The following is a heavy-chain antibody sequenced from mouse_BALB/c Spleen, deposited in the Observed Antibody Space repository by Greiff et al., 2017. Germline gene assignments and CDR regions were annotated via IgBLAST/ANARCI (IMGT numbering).Heavy chain of an antibody. V-gene: IGHV1-4*02. CDR2: INPSSGYT. D-gene: IGHD4-1*01. CDR3: ARETVPYYFDY. Sequence: VQLQQSAAELARPGASVKMSCKASGYTFTSYTMHWVKQRPGQGLEWIGYINPSSGYTEYNQKFKDKTTLTADKSSSTAYMQLSSLTSEDSAVYYCARETVPYYFDYWGQGTTLTVSS. CDR1: GYTFTSYT. J-gene: IGHJ2*01.